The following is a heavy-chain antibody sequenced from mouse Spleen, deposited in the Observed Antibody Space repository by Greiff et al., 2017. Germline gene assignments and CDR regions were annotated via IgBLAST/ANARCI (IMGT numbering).Heavy chain of an antibody. D-gene: IGHD2-1*01. CDR1: GYTFTSYW. CDR3: ARSAYGNAWFAY. Sequence: QVQLQQSGAELVRPGTSVKLSCKASGYTFTSYWMHWVKQRPGQGLEWIGVIDPSDSYTNYNQKFKGKATLTVDTSSSTAYMQLSSLTSEDSAVYYCARSAYGNAWFAYWGQGTLVTVSA. CDR2: IDPSDSYT. V-gene: IGHV1-59*01. J-gene: IGHJ3*01.